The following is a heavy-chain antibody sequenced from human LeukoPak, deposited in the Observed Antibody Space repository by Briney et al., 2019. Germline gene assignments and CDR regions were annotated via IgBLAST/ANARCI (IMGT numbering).Heavy chain of an antibody. V-gene: IGHV1-2*02. D-gene: IGHD4-17*01. CDR1: GYTFTGYY. Sequence: GASVKVSCKASGYTFTGYYMHWVRQAPGQGLEWMGWINPNSGGTNYAQKIQGRVTMTRDTSISTAYMELSRLRSDDTAVYYCARSRSRARGVYSNPDYGDYGGYWGQGTLVTVSS. CDR3: ARSRSRARGVYSNPDYGDYGGY. J-gene: IGHJ4*02. CDR2: INPNSGGT.